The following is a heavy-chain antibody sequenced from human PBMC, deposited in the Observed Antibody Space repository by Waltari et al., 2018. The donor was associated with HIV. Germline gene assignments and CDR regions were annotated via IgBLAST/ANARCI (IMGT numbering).Heavy chain of an antibody. D-gene: IGHD2-21*01. CDR3: AKDSSAPHAYYYYGVDV. CDR1: GFTFSNYG. Sequence: QVQLVESGGGVVQPGRSLRLSCAASGFTFSNYGMHWVRQAPGKGWEWGEVIWYNGSKRYNGDPVKGRFTISRDNSKNTLYLRMSSLGGDDTAIYYCAKDSSAPHAYYYYGVDVWGQGTTVTVSS. J-gene: IGHJ6*02. V-gene: IGHV3-30*18. CDR2: IWYNGSKR.